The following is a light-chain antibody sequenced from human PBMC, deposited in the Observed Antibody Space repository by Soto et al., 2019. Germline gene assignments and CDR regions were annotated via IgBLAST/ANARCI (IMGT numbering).Light chain of an antibody. CDR2: TAS. CDR1: QGISSY. Sequence: DIQLTQSPSFLSASVGDRVTITCRASQGISSYLAWYQQKPGKAPKLLISTASTLQSGVPSRFSGSGSGTEFTLTISSLQPEDFATYYCQQLNSHPRTFGQGTKLEIK. J-gene: IGKJ2*01. V-gene: IGKV1-9*01. CDR3: QQLNSHPRT.